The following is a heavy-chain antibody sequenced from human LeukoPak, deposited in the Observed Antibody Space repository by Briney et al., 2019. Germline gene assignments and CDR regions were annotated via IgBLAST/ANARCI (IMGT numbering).Heavy chain of an antibody. D-gene: IGHD2-15*01. CDR3: AKTEFYCSGGSCYSSWFDP. CDR2: ISYDGSNK. Sequence: GGSLRLSCAASGFTFSSYGMHWVRQAPGKGLEWVAVISYDGSNKYYADSVKGRFTISRDNSKNTLYLQMNSLRAEDTAVYYCAKTEFYCSGGSCYSSWFDPWGQGTLATVSS. CDR1: GFTFSSYG. J-gene: IGHJ5*02. V-gene: IGHV3-30*18.